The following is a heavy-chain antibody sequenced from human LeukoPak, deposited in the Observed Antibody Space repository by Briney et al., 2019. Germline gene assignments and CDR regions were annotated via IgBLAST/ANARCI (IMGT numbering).Heavy chain of an antibody. CDR1: GGSISSYY. Sequence: SETLSLTCTVSGGSISSYYWSWIRQPPGKGLECIGYIYYSGGTNYNPSLKSRVTISVDTSKNQFSLTLTSVTAADTAVYYCARVESDDYNQSWFDPWGQGTLVTVSS. J-gene: IGHJ5*02. V-gene: IGHV4-59*01. CDR3: ARVESDDYNQSWFDP. D-gene: IGHD5-24*01. CDR2: IYYSGGT.